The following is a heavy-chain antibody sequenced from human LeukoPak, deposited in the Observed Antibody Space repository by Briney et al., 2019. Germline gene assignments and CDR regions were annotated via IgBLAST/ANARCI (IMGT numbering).Heavy chain of an antibody. J-gene: IGHJ4*02. V-gene: IGHV4-61*02. CDR3: AREAVGVEDY. D-gene: IGHD6-19*01. Sequence: PSETLSLTCTVSGGSISNASYHWSWIRQPAGKGLEWVGRIYASGSTNYNPSLKSRVTISVDTSKNQFSLNLSSVTAADTAVYYCAREAVGVEDYWGQGTLVTVSS. CDR1: GGSISNASYH. CDR2: IYASGST.